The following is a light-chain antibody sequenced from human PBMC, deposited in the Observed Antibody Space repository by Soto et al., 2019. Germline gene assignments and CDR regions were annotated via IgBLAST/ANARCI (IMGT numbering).Light chain of an antibody. CDR3: QQYGSSQWT. CDR2: GAS. J-gene: IGKJ1*01. V-gene: IGKV3-20*01. Sequence: EIVLTQSPGTLSLSPGERATLSCRASLSVDNGYLAWYQQKPGQAPRLLIYGASRRATGIPDRFGGSGAGTDFALTGSRLEPEDFAVYYCQQYGSSQWTFGQGTKVETK. CDR1: LSVDNGY.